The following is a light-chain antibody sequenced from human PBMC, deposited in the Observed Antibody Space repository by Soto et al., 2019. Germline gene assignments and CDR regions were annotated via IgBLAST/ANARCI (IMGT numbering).Light chain of an antibody. V-gene: IGLV1-40*01. CDR3: QSYDSSLIGVV. J-gene: IGLJ2*01. CDR1: SANIGAGYA. Sequence: QSVLTQPPSVSGAPGQRVTISCTGSSANIGAGYAVHWYQQLPGTAPKLLIYGNNNRPSGVPDRFSGSKSGTSASLVITGLQAEDEADYYCQSYDSSLIGVVFGGGTKVTV. CDR2: GNN.